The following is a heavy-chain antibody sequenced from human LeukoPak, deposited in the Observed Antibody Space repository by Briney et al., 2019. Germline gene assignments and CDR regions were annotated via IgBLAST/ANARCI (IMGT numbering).Heavy chain of an antibody. V-gene: IGHV4-61*09. J-gene: IGHJ4*02. D-gene: IGHD3-22*01. Sequence: SETLSLTCTVSGGSISSGSYYWSWIRQPAGKGLKWIGHIYTSGSTNYNPSLKSRVTISLDTSKNQFSLKLNSVTAADTAVYYCAREGDYYDTSGTLDYWGQGTLVTVSS. CDR1: GGSISSGSYY. CDR2: IYTSGST. CDR3: AREGDYYDTSGTLDY.